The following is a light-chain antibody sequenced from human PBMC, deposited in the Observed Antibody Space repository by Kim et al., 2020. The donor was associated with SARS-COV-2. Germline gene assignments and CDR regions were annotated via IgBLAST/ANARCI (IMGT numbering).Light chain of an antibody. CDR2: TAS. CDR1: ENINSW. J-gene: IGKJ1*01. Sequence: LSPSVGDRLTFTGSASENINSWLAWYKQNPANALKILIYTASSSESGVTSRFSGSGSGTEFTLTIRLQHDDFANYYCQQYNAHRTFGQGTQVDIK. V-gene: IGKV1-5*03. CDR3: QQYNAHRT.